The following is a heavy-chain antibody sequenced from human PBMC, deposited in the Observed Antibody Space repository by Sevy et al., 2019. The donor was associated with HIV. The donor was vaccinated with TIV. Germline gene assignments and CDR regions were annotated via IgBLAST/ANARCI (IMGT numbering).Heavy chain of an antibody. D-gene: IGHD5-18*01. CDR1: GVSFSDYY. Sequence: SETLSLTCAVSGVSFSDYYWAWIRQAPGKGLEWIGEVSQSGSANYNPSPRSRVIMSLDTSKNHVSLKLTSVTAADTAMYYCARGVGNSYGYDPDYWGQGTLVTVSS. J-gene: IGHJ4*02. V-gene: IGHV4-34*01. CDR3: ARGVGNSYGYDPDY. CDR2: VSQSGSA.